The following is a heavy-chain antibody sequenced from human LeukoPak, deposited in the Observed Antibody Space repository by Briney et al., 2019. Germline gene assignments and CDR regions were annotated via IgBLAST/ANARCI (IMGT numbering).Heavy chain of an antibody. CDR1: GGSISSKSYY. V-gene: IGHV4-61*02. CDR3: ARDSPPAYCTSGSRYFDQ. CDR2: IYTSGST. D-gene: IGHD2-8*01. J-gene: IGHJ4*02. Sequence: SQTLSLTCTVSGGSISSKSYYWSWIRQPAGKGLEWIGRIYTSGSTDYNPSLKSRVTISRDTSKNEFSLNLTSVTAADTALYYCARDSPPAYCTSGSRYFDQWGQGTLVTVSS.